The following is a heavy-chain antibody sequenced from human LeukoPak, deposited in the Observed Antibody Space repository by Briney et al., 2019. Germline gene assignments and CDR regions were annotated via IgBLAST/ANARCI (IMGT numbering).Heavy chain of an antibody. CDR1: GFIVTNAW. J-gene: IGHJ4*02. Sequence: GGSLRLSCAASGFIVTNAWMNWVRQAPGKGLEWVGRIKSKTDGGKTDYAAPVKGRFTISRDDSKNTLYLQMNSLKTEDTAIYYCTTGIRGDWGQGTLVTVSS. V-gene: IGHV3-15*07. D-gene: IGHD3-3*02. CDR3: TTGIRGD. CDR2: IKSKTDGGKT.